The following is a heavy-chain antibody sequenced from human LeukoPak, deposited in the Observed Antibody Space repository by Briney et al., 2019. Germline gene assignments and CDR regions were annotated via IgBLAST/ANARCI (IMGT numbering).Heavy chain of an antibody. D-gene: IGHD3-10*01. CDR3: ARLPGSNYYYMDV. J-gene: IGHJ6*03. CDR1: GFTFSSYS. CDR2: INNDGSTT. V-gene: IGHV3-74*01. Sequence: GGSLRLSCAASGFTFSSYSMNWVRQAPGKGLVWVSRINNDGSTTDYADSVKGRFTISRDNAKNTLYLQMNSLRAEDTAVYYCARLPGSNYYYMDVWGKGTTVTGSS.